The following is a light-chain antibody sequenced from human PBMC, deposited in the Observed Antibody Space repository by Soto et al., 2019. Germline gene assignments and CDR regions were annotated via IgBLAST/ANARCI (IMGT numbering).Light chain of an antibody. CDR1: HSVRSS. CDR3: QQRGSWPPSIT. V-gene: IGKV3-11*01. CDR2: GAS. J-gene: IGKJ5*01. Sequence: SAVTLSLSPGERATLSCRASHSVRSSLAWYQQKPGQAPRLLIHGASTRATGIPGRFSGSGSGTEFTLIISSLEPEDFAVYYCQQRGSWPPSITFGQGTRLGL.